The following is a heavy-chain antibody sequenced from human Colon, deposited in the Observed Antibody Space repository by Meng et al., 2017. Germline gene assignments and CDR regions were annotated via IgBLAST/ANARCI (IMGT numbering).Heavy chain of an antibody. D-gene: IGHD3-22*01. CDR2: ISGYNGNT. J-gene: IGHJ4*01. CDR1: GYTFTSYG. Sequence: ASVKVSCKASGYTFTSYGISWVRQAPGQGLEWMGWISGYNGNTQYAQNLQDRVTMTTDTSTSTAYMGLRSLRSDDTAVYYCAMAEYYDSSGLQSIEYWGQGTRVTVSS. CDR3: AMAEYYDSSGLQSIEY. V-gene: IGHV1-18*01.